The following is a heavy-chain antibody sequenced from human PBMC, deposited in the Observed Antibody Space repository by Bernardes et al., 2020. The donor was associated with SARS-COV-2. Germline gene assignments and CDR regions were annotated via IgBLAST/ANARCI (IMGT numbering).Heavy chain of an antibody. Sequence: GGSLRLSCAASGFTFSSYCMSWVRQAPGKGLEWVANIKQDGSEKYYVDSVKGRFTISRDNAKNSLYLQMNSLRAEDTAVYYCARFTAMGPYYFDYWGQGTLVTVSS. D-gene: IGHD5-18*01. CDR3: ARFTAMGPYYFDY. V-gene: IGHV3-7*01. J-gene: IGHJ4*02. CDR2: IKQDGSEK. CDR1: GFTFSSYC.